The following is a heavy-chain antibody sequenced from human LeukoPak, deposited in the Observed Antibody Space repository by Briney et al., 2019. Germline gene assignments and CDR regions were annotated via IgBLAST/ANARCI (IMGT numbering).Heavy chain of an antibody. J-gene: IGHJ4*02. D-gene: IGHD6-13*01. Sequence: PSETLSLTCTVSGGSISSYYGSWIRQPPGKRLEWIGYIYYSGSTNYNPSLKSRVTISVDTSKNQFSLKLSSVTAADTAVYYCARSSKQQLTPDYWGQGTLVTVSS. V-gene: IGHV4-59*08. CDR1: GGSISSYY. CDR2: IYYSGST. CDR3: ARSSKQQLTPDY.